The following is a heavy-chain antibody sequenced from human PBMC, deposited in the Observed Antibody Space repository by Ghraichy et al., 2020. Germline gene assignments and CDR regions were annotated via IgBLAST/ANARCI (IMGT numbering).Heavy chain of an antibody. J-gene: IGHJ5*02. V-gene: IGHV4-39*01. Sequence: SETLSLTCPVSGGSISSTSHYWGWLRQPPGKGLEWIGSVYYTGSTSYNPSLKSRVTMSEDTSKNPFSLTLTSVTAADTAIYYCAGYPSWATLRGVIGWFDPWGKGSLVTVSS. CDR2: VYYTGST. CDR1: GGSISSTSHY. CDR3: AGYPSWATLRGVIGWFDP. D-gene: IGHD3-16*02.